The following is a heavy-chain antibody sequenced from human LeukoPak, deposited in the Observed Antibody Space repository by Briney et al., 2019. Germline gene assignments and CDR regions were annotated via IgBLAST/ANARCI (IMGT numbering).Heavy chain of an antibody. V-gene: IGHV4-39*07. J-gene: IGHJ6*03. Sequence: SETLSLTCTVSGGSISSSSYYWGWIRQPPGKGMEWIGSIYYSGSTYYNPSLKSRVTISVDTSKNQFSLKLSSVTAAGTAVYYCARDGVEGSSWYGYYYYMDVWGKGTTVTVSS. CDR2: IYYSGST. D-gene: IGHD6-13*01. CDR3: ARDGVEGSSWYGYYYYMDV. CDR1: GGSISSSSYY.